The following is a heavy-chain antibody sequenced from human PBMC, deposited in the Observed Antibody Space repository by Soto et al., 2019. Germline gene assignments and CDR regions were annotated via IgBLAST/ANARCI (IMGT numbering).Heavy chain of an antibody. V-gene: IGHV2-5*01. CDR3: AHMPSILTGYYYYGMGV. J-gene: IGHJ6*02. CDR1: GFSLSTSGVS. Sequence: GSGPTLVNPTQTLTLTCTFSGFSLSTSGVSVGWIRQPPGKALEWLALIYWNDDKRYSPSLKSRLTITKDTSKNQVVLTMTNMDPVDTATYYCAHMPSILTGYYYYGMGVWGQGTTVTVSS. D-gene: IGHD3-9*01. CDR2: IYWNDDK.